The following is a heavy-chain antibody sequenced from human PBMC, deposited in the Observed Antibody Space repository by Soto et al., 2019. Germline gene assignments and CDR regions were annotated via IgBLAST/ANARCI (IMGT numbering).Heavy chain of an antibody. Sequence: GGSLRLSCAASGFTFSSYEMNWVRQAPGKGLEWVSYISSSGSTIYYADSVKGRFTISRDNAKNSLYLQMNSLRAEETAVYYRARDDSSSWPHYGMDVWGQGTTVTVSS. D-gene: IGHD6-13*01. V-gene: IGHV3-48*03. CDR2: ISSSGSTI. CDR1: GFTFSSYE. CDR3: ARDDSSSWPHYGMDV. J-gene: IGHJ6*02.